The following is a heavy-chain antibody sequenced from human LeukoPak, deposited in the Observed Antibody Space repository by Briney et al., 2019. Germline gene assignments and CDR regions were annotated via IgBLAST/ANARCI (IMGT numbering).Heavy chain of an antibody. CDR1: QFIFSTYA. CDR2: ITSSGGST. J-gene: IGHJ4*02. D-gene: IGHD3-22*01. Sequence: GGSLRLSCAASQFIFSTYAMSWVRQAPGKGLEWVSGITSSGGSTYYADSVRGRLTISRDNSKNTLYLQMNSLRAEDTAVYYCVRDDDRPDNGLDYWGQGTLATVSS. V-gene: IGHV3-23*01. CDR3: VRDDDRPDNGLDY.